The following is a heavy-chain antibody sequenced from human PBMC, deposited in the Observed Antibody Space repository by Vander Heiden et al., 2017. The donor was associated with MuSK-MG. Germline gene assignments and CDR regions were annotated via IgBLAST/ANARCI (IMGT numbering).Heavy chain of an antibody. D-gene: IGHD3-10*01. V-gene: IGHV3-23*01. CDR2: INGDGTAT. J-gene: IGHJ4*02. CDR3: GKDFRMSRADNDN. Sequence: EVVFLKSGGGLAQPGESLTLSCSASGFAFSSYAMSWVRQAPGKGLEWVSAINGDGTATFYATSVKGRFTITRDNAKSVVYLHLSNMRTEDAATYYCGKDFRMSRADNDNWGRG. CDR1: GFAFSSYA.